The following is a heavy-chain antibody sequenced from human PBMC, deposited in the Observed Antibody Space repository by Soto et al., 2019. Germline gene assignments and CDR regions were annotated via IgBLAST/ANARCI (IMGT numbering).Heavy chain of an antibody. J-gene: IGHJ4*02. CDR2: ISCDGSSK. V-gene: IGHV3-30*18. Sequence: PGGSLRLSCAASGFSFSSNGMHWVRQAPGKGLEWVAVISCDGSSKYYADSVKGRFTISRDNSNETLYLQMSSLRAEDTAVYYCAKDPPRLLWFGTAIWVGSRFDYWGQGTLVTVSS. CDR1: GFSFSSNG. D-gene: IGHD3-10*01. CDR3: AKDPPRLLWFGTAIWVGSRFDY.